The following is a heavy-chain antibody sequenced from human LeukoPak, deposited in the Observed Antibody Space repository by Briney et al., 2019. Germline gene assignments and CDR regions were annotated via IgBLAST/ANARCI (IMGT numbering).Heavy chain of an antibody. CDR1: GFTFSSYA. D-gene: IGHD6-13*01. CDR2: ISHSGAST. CDR3: AKDPYSSSLDYYYMDV. Sequence: GGSLRLSCAASGFTFSSYAMNWVRQAPGKGLEWVSAISHSGASTYYADSVKGRFTISRDNSKNTLYLQMNSLRAEDTAVYYCAKDPYSSSLDYYYMDVWGKGTTVTISS. J-gene: IGHJ6*03. V-gene: IGHV3-23*01.